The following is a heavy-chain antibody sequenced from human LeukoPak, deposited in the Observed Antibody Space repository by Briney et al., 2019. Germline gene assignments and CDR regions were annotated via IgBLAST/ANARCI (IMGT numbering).Heavy chain of an antibody. CDR2: ISFDGNTK. CDR1: GFTFSSYG. CDR3: AKEMSSSNIDH. J-gene: IGHJ4*02. D-gene: IGHD2-2*01. V-gene: IGHV3-30*18. Sequence: GGSLRLSCAASGFTFSSYGMHWVRQAPGKGLEWVAVISFDGNTKYYTDSVKGRFTISRDNSKNTLYLQMNSLRAEDTAVYYCAKEMSSSNIDHCGQGTLATVSS.